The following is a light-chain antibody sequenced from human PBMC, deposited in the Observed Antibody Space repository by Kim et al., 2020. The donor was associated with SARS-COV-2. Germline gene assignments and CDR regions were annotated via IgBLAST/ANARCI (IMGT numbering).Light chain of an antibody. Sequence: RANINCKSSQSVLYSSNNKNYLAWYQQEPGQPPRLLIYWASTRESGVPDRFSGSGSGTDFTLTISSLQAEDVAVYYCQQYYSSPPTFGQGTKLEI. CDR3: QQYYSSPPT. CDR2: WAS. J-gene: IGKJ2*01. V-gene: IGKV4-1*01. CDR1: QSVLYSSNNKNY.